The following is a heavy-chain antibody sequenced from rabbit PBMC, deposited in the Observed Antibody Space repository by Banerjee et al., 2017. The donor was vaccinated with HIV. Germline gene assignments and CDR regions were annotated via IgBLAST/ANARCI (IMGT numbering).Heavy chain of an antibody. D-gene: IGHD6-1*01. CDR1: GFSFSSNYY. Sequence: QSLEESGGDLVKPGASLTLTCTASGFSFSSNYYMCWVRQDPGKGLEGIGYIDPVFGGTYSADWVKGRFTTSSHNAQNTVTQQMTSLTAADTATYFCTRDGASNNYGINLWGQGTLVTVS. J-gene: IGHJ4*01. V-gene: IGHV1S40*01. CDR2: IDPVFGGT. CDR3: TRDGASNNYGINL.